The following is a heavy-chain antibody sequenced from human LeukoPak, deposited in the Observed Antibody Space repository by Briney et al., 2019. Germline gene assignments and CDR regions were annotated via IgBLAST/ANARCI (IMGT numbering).Heavy chain of an antibody. CDR2: ISSSGRTI. CDR3: ARGDEYCSSTSCYAGPSYGLDV. CDR1: GFTSSSYE. V-gene: IGHV3-48*03. J-gene: IGHJ3*01. D-gene: IGHD2-2*01. Sequence: PGGSLRLSCAASGFTSSSYEFNWVRQAPGKGLEWVSYISSSGRTIFYADSVKGRFTISRDNAKNSLYLQMNSLRAEDTAVYHCARGDEYCSSTSCYAGPSYGLDVWGQGTLVTVSS.